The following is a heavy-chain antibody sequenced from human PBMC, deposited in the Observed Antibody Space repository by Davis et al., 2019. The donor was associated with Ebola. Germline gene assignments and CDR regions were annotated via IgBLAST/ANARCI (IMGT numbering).Heavy chain of an antibody. Sequence: PSETLSLTCAVYGGSFSGYYWSWIRQPPGKGLEWIGSIYYSGSTYYNPSLKSRVTISVDTSKNQFSLKLSSVTAADTAVYYCARLWFGEAIDYWGQGTLVTVSS. V-gene: IGHV4-34*01. CDR3: ARLWFGEAIDY. J-gene: IGHJ4*02. CDR1: GGSFSGYY. CDR2: IYYSGST. D-gene: IGHD3-10*01.